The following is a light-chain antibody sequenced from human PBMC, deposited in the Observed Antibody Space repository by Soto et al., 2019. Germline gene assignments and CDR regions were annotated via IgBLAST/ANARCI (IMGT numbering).Light chain of an antibody. CDR1: QSVSSSY. CDR3: QQYSSLWT. CDR2: GAS. Sequence: PGERVTLSCRASQSVSSSYLTWYQQKPGQAPRLLIYGASSRATGIPDRFSGSGSGTDFTLSISRLEPEDFAVYYCQQYSSLWTFGQGTKVDIK. J-gene: IGKJ1*01. V-gene: IGKV3-20*01.